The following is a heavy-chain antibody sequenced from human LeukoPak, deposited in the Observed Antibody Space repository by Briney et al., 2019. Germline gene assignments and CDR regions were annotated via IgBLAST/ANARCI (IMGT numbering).Heavy chain of an antibody. Sequence: GGSLSLSCAASGFTFSSYGLHWVRQAPGKGLEWVAFIRYDGSNKYYADSVKGRFTISRDNSKNTLYLQLNSLRAEDTGVYYCAKGGPVIPDYWGQGTLVTVSS. CDR2: IRYDGSNK. J-gene: IGHJ4*02. CDR1: GFTFSSYG. CDR3: AKGGPVIPDY. D-gene: IGHD2-21*01. V-gene: IGHV3-30*02.